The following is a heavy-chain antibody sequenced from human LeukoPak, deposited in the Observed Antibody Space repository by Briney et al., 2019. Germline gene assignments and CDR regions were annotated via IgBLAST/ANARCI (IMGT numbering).Heavy chain of an antibody. V-gene: IGHV1-24*01. D-gene: IGHD6-19*01. CDR1: GYTFTDYY. CDR3: ATDISVAGTVY. CDR2: FDPEDGET. J-gene: IGHJ4*02. Sequence: GASVKVSCKASGYTFTDYYMHWVQQAPGKGLEWMGGFDPEDGETIYAQKFQGRVTMTEDTSTDTAYMELSSLRSEDTAVYYCATDISVAGTVYWGQGTLVTVSS.